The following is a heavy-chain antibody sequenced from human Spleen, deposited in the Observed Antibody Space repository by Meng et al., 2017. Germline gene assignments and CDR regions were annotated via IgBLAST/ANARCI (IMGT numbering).Heavy chain of an antibody. CDR1: GGSFSDYY. J-gene: IGHJ4*02. D-gene: IGHD4-11*01. CDR3: ARGPTTMAHDFDY. CDR2: INHSGST. V-gene: IGHV4-34*01. Sequence: VQLCEGGEGLLQSPETLSLTCVVSGGSFSDYYWSWIRQPPGKGLEWIGEINHSGSTNYNPSLESRATISVDTSQNNLSLKLSSVTAADSAVYYCARGPTTMAHDFDYWGQGTLVTVSS.